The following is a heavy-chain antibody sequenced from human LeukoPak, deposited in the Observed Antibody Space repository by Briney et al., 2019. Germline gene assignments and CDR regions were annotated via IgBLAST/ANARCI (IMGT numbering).Heavy chain of an antibody. CDR1: GGSISSYY. Sequence: SETLSLTCTVSGGSISSYYWSWIRQPAGKGLEWIGSIYYSGSTYYNPSLKSRVTISVDTSKNQFSLKLSSVTAADTAVYYCARLRGSGSYYKLDDYWGQGTLVTVSS. CDR3: ARLRGSGSYYKLDDY. J-gene: IGHJ4*02. V-gene: IGHV4-59*05. D-gene: IGHD3-10*01. CDR2: IYYSGST.